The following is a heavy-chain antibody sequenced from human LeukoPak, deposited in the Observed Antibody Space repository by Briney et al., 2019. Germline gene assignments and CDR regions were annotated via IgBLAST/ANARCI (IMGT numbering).Heavy chain of an antibody. D-gene: IGHD4-17*01. J-gene: IGHJ4*02. Sequence: GGSLRLSCAASGFTFSSYWMSWVRQAPGKGLEWVANIKQDGSEKYYVDSVKGRFTISRDNAKNSLYLQMNSLRAEDTAVYYCARWTYDYGDYYFDYWGQGTLATVSS. CDR1: GFTFSSYW. V-gene: IGHV3-7*01. CDR3: ARWTYDYGDYYFDY. CDR2: IKQDGSEK.